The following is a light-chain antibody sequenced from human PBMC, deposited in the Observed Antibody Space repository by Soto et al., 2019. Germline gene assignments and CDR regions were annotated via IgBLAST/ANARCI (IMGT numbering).Light chain of an antibody. CDR3: SSYAGSNTVV. CDR1: SSNIGAGYD. V-gene: IGLV1-40*01. J-gene: IGLJ2*01. Sequence: QSVLTQPPSVSGAPGQRVTISCTGSSSNIGAGYDVHWYQQLPGTAPKLLIYGNSNRPSGVPDRFSGSKSGNTASLTVSGLQTEDEADYYCSSYAGSNTVVFGGGTQLTVL. CDR2: GNS.